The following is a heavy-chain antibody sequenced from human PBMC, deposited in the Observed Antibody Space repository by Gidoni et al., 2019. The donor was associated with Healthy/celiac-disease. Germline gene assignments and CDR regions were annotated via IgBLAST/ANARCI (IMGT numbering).Heavy chain of an antibody. D-gene: IGHD6-13*01. CDR2: ISWNGGSI. J-gene: IGHJ4*02. Sequence: EVPLVESGGGLVEPGRSLSISCAASGFTFDDYAMHWVQQAPGQGLEVSSCISWNGGSIGYADSVKGRFTISRDNAKNSLYLQMNSLRAEDTALYYCAKEIAAAGPFDYWGQGTLVTVSS. V-gene: IGHV3-9*01. CDR1: GFTFDDYA. CDR3: AKEIAAAGPFDY.